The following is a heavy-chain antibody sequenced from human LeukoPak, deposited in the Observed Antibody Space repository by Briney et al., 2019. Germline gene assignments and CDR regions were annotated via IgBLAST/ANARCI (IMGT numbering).Heavy chain of an antibody. J-gene: IGHJ3*02. CDR2: IIPIFGTA. D-gene: IGHD2-2*01. V-gene: IGHV1-69*05. CDR1: GGTFSSYA. Sequence: ASVKVSCKASGGTFSSYAISWVRQAPGQGLEWMGGIIPIFGTANYAQKFQGRVTITTDESTSTAYMELSSLRSEDTAVYYCARDGCSSTSCPTGAFDIWGQGTMVTVSS. CDR3: ARDGCSSTSCPTGAFDI.